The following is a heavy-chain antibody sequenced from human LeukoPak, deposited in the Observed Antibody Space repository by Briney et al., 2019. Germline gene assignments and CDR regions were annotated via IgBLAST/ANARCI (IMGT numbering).Heavy chain of an antibody. Sequence: GASVKVSCKASGYTFTSYDINWVRQAPGQGLEGMGWMKTKSGKTGYAQKFHGRVTMTCNTSISTAYMELSSLRSEDTAVYYCARAPPRTPDAFDIWGQGTMVTLSS. V-gene: IGHV1-8*01. CDR3: ARAPPRTPDAFDI. CDR2: MKTKSGKT. D-gene: IGHD1-1*01. J-gene: IGHJ3*02. CDR1: GYTFTSYD.